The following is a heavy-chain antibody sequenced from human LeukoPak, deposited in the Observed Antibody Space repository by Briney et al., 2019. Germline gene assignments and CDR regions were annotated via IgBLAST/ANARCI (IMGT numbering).Heavy chain of an antibody. D-gene: IGHD6-19*01. CDR2: IYYSGST. CDR1: GGSVSSGSYY. Sequence: PSETLSLTCTVSGGSVSSGSYYWSWIRQPPGKGLEWIGYIYYSGSTNYNPSLKSRVTISVDTSKNQFSLKLSSVTAADTAVYYCARSQEPQWLAYYYGMDVWGQGTTVTVSS. J-gene: IGHJ6*02. CDR3: ARSQEPQWLAYYYGMDV. V-gene: IGHV4-61*01.